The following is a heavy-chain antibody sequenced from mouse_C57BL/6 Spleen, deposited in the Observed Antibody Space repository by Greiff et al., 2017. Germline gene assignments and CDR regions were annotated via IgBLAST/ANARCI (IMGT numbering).Heavy chain of an antibody. V-gene: IGHV1-69*01. CDR1: GYTFTSYW. CDR3: ARKGYDGYFDV. J-gene: IGHJ1*03. Sequence: QVHVKQPGAELVMPGASVKLSCKASGYTFTSYWMHWVKQRPGQGLEWIGEIDPSDSYTNYNQKFKGKSTLTVDKSSSTAYMPLSSLTSEDSAVYYCARKGYDGYFDVWGTGTTVTVSS. D-gene: IGHD2-2*01. CDR2: IDPSDSYT.